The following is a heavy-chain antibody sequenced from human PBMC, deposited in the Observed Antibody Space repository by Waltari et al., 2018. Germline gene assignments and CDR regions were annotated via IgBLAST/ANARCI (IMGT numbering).Heavy chain of an antibody. D-gene: IGHD3-10*01. Sequence: QVQLLESGPRLVKPSETLSLTCSVSGHPITTYYWRWIRQSPGKGLEWIGYIYHSGSTVYNPSRRSRATISVDTSKNQFSLKVTSVTAADTAVYYCARDSGMEHGLSSGSWFYYMDVWGKGTTVTVSS. J-gene: IGHJ6*03. CDR2: IYHSGST. CDR1: GHPITTYY. CDR3: ARDSGMEHGLSSGSWFYYMDV. V-gene: IGHV4-59*01.